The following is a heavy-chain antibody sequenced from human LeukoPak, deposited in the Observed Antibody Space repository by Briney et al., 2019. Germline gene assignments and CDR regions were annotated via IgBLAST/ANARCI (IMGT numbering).Heavy chain of an antibody. J-gene: IGHJ4*02. V-gene: IGHV3-53*01. CDR2: IYSGGTT. Sequence: GGSLRLSCTVSGLNVSGKYMSWVRQAPGKGLEWVSVIYSGGTTYYADSVKGRFTISRDNSRETLYLQMNSLRVNDTAVYYCATQSSSFNYWGQGTLVTVSS. CDR1: GLNVSGKY. CDR3: ATQSSSFNY. D-gene: IGHD2-2*01.